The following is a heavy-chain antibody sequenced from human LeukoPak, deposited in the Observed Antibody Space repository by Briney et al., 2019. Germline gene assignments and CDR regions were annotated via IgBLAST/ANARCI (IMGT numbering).Heavy chain of an antibody. D-gene: IGHD4-17*01. CDR2: ISGSGGST. J-gene: IGHJ4*02. CDR1: GFTFSSYW. V-gene: IGHV3-23*01. Sequence: GGSLRLSCAASGFTFSSYWMSWVRQAPGKGLEWVSAISGSGGSTYYADSVKGRFTISRDNSKNTLYLQMNSLRAEDTAVYYCAKDVYFMTTVTTTDYWGQGTLVTVSS. CDR3: AKDVYFMTTVTTTDY.